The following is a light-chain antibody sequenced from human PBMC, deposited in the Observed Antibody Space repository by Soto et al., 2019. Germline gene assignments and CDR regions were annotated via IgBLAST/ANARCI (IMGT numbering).Light chain of an antibody. CDR2: GAS. Sequence: EIVMTQSPATLSVSPGERATLSCRASQSVSKSLAWYQQKPGQAPRLLIFGASTRATGIPARFSGSGSETEFTLTISRLQSEDFAVYYCQQYNNWPPITFGQGTRLEI. J-gene: IGKJ5*01. V-gene: IGKV3-15*01. CDR1: QSVSKS. CDR3: QQYNNWPPIT.